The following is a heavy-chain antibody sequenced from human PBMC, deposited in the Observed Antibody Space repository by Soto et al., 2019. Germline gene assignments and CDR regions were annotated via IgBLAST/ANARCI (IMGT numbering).Heavy chain of an antibody. Sequence: EVQLLESGGGLVQPGGSLRLSCAASGFTFSSYAMSWVRQAPGKGLEWVSAISGSGGSTYYADSVKGRFTISRDNSKNTLYLQMNSLRAEDMAVYYCAKDRDIVVVPAATTDYWGQGTLVTVSS. CDR1: GFTFSSYA. J-gene: IGHJ4*02. CDR2: ISGSGGST. D-gene: IGHD2-2*01. CDR3: AKDRDIVVVPAATTDY. V-gene: IGHV3-23*01.